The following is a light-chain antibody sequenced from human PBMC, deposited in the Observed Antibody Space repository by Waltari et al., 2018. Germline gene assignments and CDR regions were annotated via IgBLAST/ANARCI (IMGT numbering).Light chain of an antibody. CDR2: DNN. Sequence: QPVLTQPPSVSGALGQRVTISCTGSSAHTGAGYNVHWYQHFPGTAPRLLIFDNNSRPSGVPDRFSGSKSGTSASLAISGLQVEDEADYYCQSYDNRVWIFGGGTRVTVL. CDR1: SAHTGAGYN. V-gene: IGLV1-40*01. J-gene: IGLJ3*02. CDR3: QSYDNRVWI.